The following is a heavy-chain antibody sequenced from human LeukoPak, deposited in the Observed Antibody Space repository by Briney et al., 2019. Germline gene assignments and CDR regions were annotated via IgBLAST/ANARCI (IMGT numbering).Heavy chain of an antibody. J-gene: IGHJ4*02. CDR1: GFTFGDYA. V-gene: IGHV3-49*04. Sequence: PGGSLRLSCTASGFTFGDYAMTWVRQAPGKGLEWVGFIRSKAYGGSTEYAASVKGRFTISRDDSKSIAYLQMNSLKTEDTAVYYCTRDQTPYYWGQGTLVTVSS. CDR2: IRSKAYGGST. CDR3: TRDQTPYY.